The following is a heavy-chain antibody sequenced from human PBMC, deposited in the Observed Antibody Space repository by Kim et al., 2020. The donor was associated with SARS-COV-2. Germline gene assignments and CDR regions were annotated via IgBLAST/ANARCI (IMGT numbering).Heavy chain of an antibody. D-gene: IGHD6-13*01. CDR3: ARDIAAAGTKYYDYGMDV. J-gene: IGHJ6*02. V-gene: IGHV3-53*01. CDR1: GFTVSSNY. Sequence: GGSLRLSCAASGFTVSSNYMSWVRQAPGKGLEWVSVIYSGGSTYYADSVKGRFTISRDNSKNTLYLQMNSLRAEDTAVYYCARDIAAAGTKYYDYGMDVWGQGTTVTVSS. CDR2: IYSGGST.